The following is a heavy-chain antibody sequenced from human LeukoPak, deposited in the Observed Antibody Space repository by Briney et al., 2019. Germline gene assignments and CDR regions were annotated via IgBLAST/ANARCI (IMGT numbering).Heavy chain of an antibody. V-gene: IGHV3-66*01. J-gene: IGHJ6*02. CDR1: GFTVSSNY. CDR3: ASNPRKYDYYYYGMDV. D-gene: IGHD1-14*01. CDR2: IYSGGST. Sequence: PGGSLRLSCAASGFTVSSNYMSWVRQAPGKGLEWVSVIYSGGSTYYADSVKGRFTISRDNSKNTLYLQTNSLRAEDTAVYYCASNPRKYDYYYYGMDVWGQGTTVTVSS.